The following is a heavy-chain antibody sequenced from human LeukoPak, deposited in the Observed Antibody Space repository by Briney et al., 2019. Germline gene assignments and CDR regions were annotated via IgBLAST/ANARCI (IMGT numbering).Heavy chain of an antibody. J-gene: IGHJ4*02. V-gene: IGHV3-23*01. CDR1: GFTFSSYA. CDR2: ISGSGGST. CDR3: AKGTSSTSCYSLDY. D-gene: IGHD2-2*02. Sequence: GGSLRLSCAASGFTFSSYAMSWVRQAPGKGLEWVSAISGSGGSTYYADSVKGRFTISRDNSKNTLYPQMNSLRAEDTAVYYCAKGTSSTSCYSLDYWGQGTLVTVSS.